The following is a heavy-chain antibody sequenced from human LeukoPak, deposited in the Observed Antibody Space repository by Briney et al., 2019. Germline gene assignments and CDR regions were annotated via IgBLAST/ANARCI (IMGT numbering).Heavy chain of an antibody. CDR3: ASVEYYDFWSGYPTYYFDY. CDR2: IYHSGST. Sequence: SETLSLTCAVSGYSISSGYYWGWIRQPPGKGLEWIGSIYHSGSTYYNPSFKSRVTISVDTSKNQFSLKLSSVTAADTAVYYCASVEYYDFWSGYPTYYFDYWGQGTLVTVSS. V-gene: IGHV4-38-2*01. CDR1: GYSISSGYY. D-gene: IGHD3-3*01. J-gene: IGHJ4*02.